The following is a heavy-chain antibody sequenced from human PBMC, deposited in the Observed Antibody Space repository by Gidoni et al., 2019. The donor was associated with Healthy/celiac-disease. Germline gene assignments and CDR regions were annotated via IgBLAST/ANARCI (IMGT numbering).Heavy chain of an antibody. CDR1: GYSISSGYY. CDR3: ARGPAVVVPAAFDY. V-gene: IGHV4-38-2*01. Sequence: QVQLQESGPGLVKPSETLSLTCAVSGYSISSGYYWGWIRQPPGKGLEWIGSIYHSGSTYYNPSLKSRVTISVDTSKNQFSLKLSSVTAADTAVYYCARGPAVVVPAAFDYWGQGTLVTVSS. J-gene: IGHJ4*02. D-gene: IGHD2-2*01. CDR2: IYHSGST.